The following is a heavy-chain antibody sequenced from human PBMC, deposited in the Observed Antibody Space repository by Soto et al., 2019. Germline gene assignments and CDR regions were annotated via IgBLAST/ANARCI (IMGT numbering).Heavy chain of an antibody. D-gene: IGHD2-2*01. J-gene: IGHJ5*02. Sequence: SETLSLTCTVSGGSISSYYWSWIRQPPGKGLEWIGYIYYSGSTNYNPSLKSRVTISVDTSKNQFSLKLSSVTAADTAVYYCARLDYRSSTSCSAWNWFDPWGQGTLVTSPQ. CDR3: ARLDYRSSTSCSAWNWFDP. V-gene: IGHV4-59*08. CDR2: IYYSGST. CDR1: GGSISSYY.